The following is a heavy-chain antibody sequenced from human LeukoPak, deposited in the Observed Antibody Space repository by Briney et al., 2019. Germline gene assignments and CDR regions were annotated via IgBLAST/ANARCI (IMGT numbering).Heavy chain of an antibody. J-gene: IGHJ4*02. CDR3: ARGGGILRYFDWSHFDY. CDR1: GGTFSSYA. V-gene: IGHV1-69*06. D-gene: IGHD3-9*01. Sequence: ASVKVSCKAPGGTFSSYAISWVRQAPGQGLEWMGGIIPIFGTANYAQKFQGRVTITADKSTSTAYMELSSLRSEDTAVYYCARGGGILRYFDWSHFDYWGQGTLVTVSS. CDR2: IIPIFGTA.